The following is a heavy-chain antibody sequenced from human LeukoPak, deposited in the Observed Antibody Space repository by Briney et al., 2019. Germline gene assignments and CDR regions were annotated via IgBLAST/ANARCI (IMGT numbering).Heavy chain of an antibody. CDR1: GFTFSNAW. Sequence: GGSLRLSCEASGFTFSNAWMTWVRQSPGKGLEWIGRIKSKEDGGTTDYAEPVKGRFSISRDDSEKTLYLQMNSLKTEDTAVYYCTTRAGTFSSNFWGQGTLVTDSS. D-gene: IGHD6-6*01. J-gene: IGHJ4*02. CDR3: TTRAGTFSSNF. V-gene: IGHV3-15*01. CDR2: IKSKEDGGTT.